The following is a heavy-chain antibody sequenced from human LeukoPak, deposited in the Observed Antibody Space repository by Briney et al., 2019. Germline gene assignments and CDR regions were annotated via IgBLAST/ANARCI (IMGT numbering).Heavy chain of an antibody. CDR1: GFTFSSYW. D-gene: IGHD3-16*01. Sequence: GSLRLSCVASGFTFSSYWMSWVRQAPGKGLEWVANIKQDGSEIYYVDSVKGRFTISRDNAKNSLFLQMNSLRAEDTAVYYCARFRQNYYSGLDVWGQGTTVTVSS. V-gene: IGHV3-7*01. CDR2: IKQDGSEI. J-gene: IGHJ6*02. CDR3: ARFRQNYYSGLDV.